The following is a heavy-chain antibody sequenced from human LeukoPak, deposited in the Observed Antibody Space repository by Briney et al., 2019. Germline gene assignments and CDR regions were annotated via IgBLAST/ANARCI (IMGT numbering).Heavy chain of an antibody. CDR3: ARVGTAEGTLEDY. V-gene: IGHV3-7*01. CDR1: GFTFSTYW. CDR2: IKHDGSEK. D-gene: IGHD6-13*01. J-gene: IGHJ4*02. Sequence: PGGSLRLYCAASGFTFSTYWMSWVRQPPGKGLEWVANIKHDGSEKYFVDSVKDRFTIPRDNAKNSLYLQMNSLRAEDTAVYYCARVGTAEGTLEDYWGQGTLVTVSS.